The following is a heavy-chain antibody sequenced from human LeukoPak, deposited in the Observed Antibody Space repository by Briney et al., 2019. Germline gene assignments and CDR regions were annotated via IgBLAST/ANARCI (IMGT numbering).Heavy chain of an antibody. D-gene: IGHD2-2*01. J-gene: IGHJ4*02. V-gene: IGHV3-9*01. CDR2: ITWNSGST. CDR1: GFSFDDYA. Sequence: GGSLRLSCAASGFSFDDYATHWVRQAPGKGLEWVSGITWNSGSTGYADSVKGRFTISRDNAKNSLFVQMNSLRAEDTALYYCAKDACSGTSCSFDYWGRGTLVTVSS. CDR3: AKDACSGTSCSFDY.